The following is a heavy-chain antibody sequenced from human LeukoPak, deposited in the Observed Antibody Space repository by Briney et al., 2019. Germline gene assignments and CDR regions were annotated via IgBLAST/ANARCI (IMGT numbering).Heavy chain of an antibody. J-gene: IGHJ4*02. CDR1: GGSVSSGSYY. V-gene: IGHV4-61*01. CDR3: ARRTYSSSWYFDY. D-gene: IGHD6-13*01. Sequence: PSETLSLTCIVSGGSVSSGSYYWSWIRQPPGKGLEWIGYIYSSGSTNYNPSLKSRVTISVDPSKNQFSLKLSSVTAADTAVYYCARRTYSSSWYFDYWGQGTLVTVSS. CDR2: IYSSGST.